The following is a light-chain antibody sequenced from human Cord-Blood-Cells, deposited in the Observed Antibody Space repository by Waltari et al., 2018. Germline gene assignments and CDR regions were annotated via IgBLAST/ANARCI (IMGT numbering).Light chain of an antibody. V-gene: IGKV1-8*01. Sequence: AIRMTQSPSSFSASTGDRVTITCRASQVISSYLAWYQQKPGKAPKLLIYAASTVQSGVPSRFSGSGSGTDFTLTISCLQSEDFATYYCQQYYSYPRTFGQGTKVEIK. CDR2: AAS. CDR3: QQYYSYPRT. CDR1: QVISSY. J-gene: IGKJ1*01.